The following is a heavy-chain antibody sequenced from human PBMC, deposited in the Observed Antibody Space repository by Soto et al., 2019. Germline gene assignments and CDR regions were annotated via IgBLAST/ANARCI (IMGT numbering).Heavy chain of an antibody. CDR1: GYTFTNYD. CDR2: MNPNSGNT. J-gene: IGHJ4*02. CDR3: VRVYGEIDY. Sequence: QVQLVQSGAEVKKPGASVKVSCKASGYTFTNYDINWVRQATGQGLEWMGWMNPNSGNTGYARQFQGRVIMTRSTSISTAYMELSSLRSEETAVYYCVRVYGEIDYWCPGTLVTVSS. D-gene: IGHD3-10*01. V-gene: IGHV1-8*02.